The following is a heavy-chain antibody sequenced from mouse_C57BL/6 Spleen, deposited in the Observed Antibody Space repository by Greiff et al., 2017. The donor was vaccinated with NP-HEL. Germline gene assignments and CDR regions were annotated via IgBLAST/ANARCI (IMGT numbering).Heavy chain of an antibody. CDR3: TETPYYYGSSYFDY. CDR2: IRLKSDNYAT. D-gene: IGHD1-1*01. V-gene: IGHV6-3*01. CDR1: GFTFSNYW. Sequence: EVMLVESGGGLVQPGGSMKLSCVASGFTFSNYWMNWVRQSPEKGLEWVAQIRLKSDNYATHYAESVKGRFTISRDDSKSSVYLQMNNLRAEDTGIYYCTETPYYYGSSYFDYWGQGTTLTVSS. J-gene: IGHJ2*01.